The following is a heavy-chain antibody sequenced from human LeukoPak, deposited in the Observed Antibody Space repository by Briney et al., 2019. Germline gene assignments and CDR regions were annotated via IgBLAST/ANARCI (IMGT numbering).Heavy chain of an antibody. V-gene: IGHV1-69*13. CDR1: GGTFSSYA. D-gene: IGHD2-2*01. Sequence: SVKVSCKASGGTFSSYAISWVRQAPGQGLEWMGGIIPIFGTANYAQKFQGRVTITADESTSTAYMELSSLRSEDTAVYYCARGVVPAASTDYYYYMDVWGKGTTVTVSS. CDR3: ARGVVPAASTDYYYYMDV. J-gene: IGHJ6*03. CDR2: IIPIFGTA.